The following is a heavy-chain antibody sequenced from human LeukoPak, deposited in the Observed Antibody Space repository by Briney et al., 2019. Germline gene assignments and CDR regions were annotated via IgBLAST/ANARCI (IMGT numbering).Heavy chain of an antibody. CDR1: GFTFSSYA. Sequence: GGSLRLSCAASGFTFSSYAMSWVRQAPGKGLEWVSRINTDGSGSSTSYADSVKGRFTISRDNAKNTLYLQMNSLRAEYTAVYYXXRVAXXQXXXYFD. CDR2: INTDGSGSST. CDR3: XRVAXXQXXXYFD. V-gene: IGHV3-74*01. J-gene: IGHJ4*01.